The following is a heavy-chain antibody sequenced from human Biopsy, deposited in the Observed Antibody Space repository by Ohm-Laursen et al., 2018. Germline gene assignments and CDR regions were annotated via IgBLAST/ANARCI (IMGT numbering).Heavy chain of an antibody. Sequence: SETLSLTCAVNGESSSGYFWNWIRQPPGKGLEWIGEINQSGSTKYNPSLKRRATLSADSSNSQFSLRLTSVTAADTAIYYCARGSGYFKLDAWDQGTTVTVSS. D-gene: IGHD5-12*01. CDR3: ARGSGYFKLDA. J-gene: IGHJ6*02. CDR2: INQSGST. CDR1: GESSSGYF. V-gene: IGHV4-34*01.